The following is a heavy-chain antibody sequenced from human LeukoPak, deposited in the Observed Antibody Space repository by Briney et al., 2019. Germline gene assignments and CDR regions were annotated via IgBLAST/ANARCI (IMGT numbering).Heavy chain of an antibody. Sequence: GGSLRLSCVASGFSFSRYSMNWVRQAPGKGLEWVSTISSGTGSYIYYADSVRGRFTISRDNAKNSLYLQMNSLRAEDTAVYYCARCSGVFGSSGYWGQGTLVTVSS. J-gene: IGHJ4*02. CDR1: GFSFSRYS. D-gene: IGHD6-6*01. CDR2: ISSGTGSYI. V-gene: IGHV3-21*01. CDR3: ARCSGVFGSSGY.